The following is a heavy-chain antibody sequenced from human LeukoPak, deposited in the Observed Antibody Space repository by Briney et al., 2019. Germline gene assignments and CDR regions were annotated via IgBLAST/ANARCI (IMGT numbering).Heavy chain of an antibody. V-gene: IGHV1-18*01. CDR1: GYSFTSYT. CDR3: ASTQSGDLYHYGLDV. D-gene: IGHD7-27*01. CDR2: ISTYSVDT. J-gene: IGHJ6*02. Sequence: ASVKVSCKASGYSFTSYTISWVRQAPGQGLEWMGWISTYSVDTNYAQKFQGRVTMTTDTSTTTVYMELRSLRSDDTAVYFCASTQSGDLYHYGLDVWGQGTTVTVSS.